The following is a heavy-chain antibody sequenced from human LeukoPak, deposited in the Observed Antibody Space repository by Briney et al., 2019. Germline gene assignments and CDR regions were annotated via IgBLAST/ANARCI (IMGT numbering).Heavy chain of an antibody. V-gene: IGHV3-21*01. Sequence: GGSLRLSCAGSGFTFSSYSMNWVRQAPGKGLEWVSCISSSSNYIYYADSAKGRFTISRENAKNSLYLQLNSLRAEDTAVYYCARSGGYDFRAIPYYFDYWGQGTLVTVSS. CDR1: GFTFSSYS. CDR3: ARSGGYDFRAIPYYFDY. J-gene: IGHJ4*02. CDR2: ISSSSNYI. D-gene: IGHD5-12*01.